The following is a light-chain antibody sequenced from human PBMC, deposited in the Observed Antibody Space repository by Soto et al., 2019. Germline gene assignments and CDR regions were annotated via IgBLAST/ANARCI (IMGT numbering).Light chain of an antibody. CDR2: AAS. CDR1: QGISNY. Sequence: DIQMTQSPSSLSASVRDRVTITCRASQGISNYLAWYQQKPGKVPKLLIYAASTLQSGVPSRFSVSGSGTDFTLTISSRQPDDVPTYYCQKYDSAPWTFGQGTKVEIK. J-gene: IGKJ1*01. CDR3: QKYDSAPWT. V-gene: IGKV1-27*01.